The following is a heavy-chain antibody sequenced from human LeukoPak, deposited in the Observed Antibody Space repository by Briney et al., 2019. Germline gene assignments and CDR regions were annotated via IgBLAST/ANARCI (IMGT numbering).Heavy chain of an antibody. V-gene: IGHV1-2*02. J-gene: IGHJ3*02. Sequence: ASVKVSCKASGYTFTGYYMHWVRQAPAQGHEWMGWINPNSGSKNYAQKYQGRVTMTIDTSSSTAYMELSRQRSDETTVYSSARGCLMLVVPGDAFDIWGQETMVTVSS. CDR1: GYTFTGYY. CDR3: ARGCLMLVVPGDAFDI. CDR2: INPNSGSK. D-gene: IGHD3-16*01.